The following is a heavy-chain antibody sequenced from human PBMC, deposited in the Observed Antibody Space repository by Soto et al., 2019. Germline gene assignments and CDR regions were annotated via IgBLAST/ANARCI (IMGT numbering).Heavy chain of an antibody. D-gene: IGHD2-8*01. CDR1: GGSVSSSSYY. CDR2: IHYSGST. J-gene: IGHJ4*02. CDR3: AARYCTNGVCYYFVS. V-gene: IGHV4-39*01. Sequence: QLQLQESGPGLVKPSETLSLTCTVSGGSVSSSSYYWGWIRQPPGKGLEWIGHIHYSGSTYYNPSLKSRVTISADPSKSQSSLKLHSVTAADAAVYYCAARYCTNGVCYYFVSWGQGALVTVSS.